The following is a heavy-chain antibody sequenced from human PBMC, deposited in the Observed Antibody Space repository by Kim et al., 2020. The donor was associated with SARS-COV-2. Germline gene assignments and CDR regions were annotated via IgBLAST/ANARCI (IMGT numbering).Heavy chain of an antibody. CDR1: GYTFTNNG. D-gene: IGHD6-25*01. CDR3: ARDCRAGYNNRCWYDY. CDR2: ISAYNGNT. J-gene: IGHJ4*02. Sequence: ASVKVSCQPSGYTFTNNGISWVRQAPGQGLEWMGWISAYNGNTNYAQKFEGRLTVTRDRSMSTVYMELGSLTSDDTAVYYCARDCRAGYNNRCWYDYWGQ. V-gene: IGHV1-18*01.